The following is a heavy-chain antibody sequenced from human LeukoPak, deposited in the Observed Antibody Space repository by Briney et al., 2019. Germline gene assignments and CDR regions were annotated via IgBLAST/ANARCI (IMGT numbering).Heavy chain of an antibody. CDR3: ARSHMYGDYGEDI. J-gene: IGHJ3*02. V-gene: IGHV3-23*01. CDR2: VSGSGGYT. Sequence: GGSLRLSCIASGFTLSDFAMNWVRQAPGKGLECVSAVSGSGGYTYYAASVAGRFTISRDNANNTLYLQMNSLRAEDAATYYCARSHMYGDYGEDIWGHGTVVAVSS. CDR1: GFTLSDFA. D-gene: IGHD4-17*01.